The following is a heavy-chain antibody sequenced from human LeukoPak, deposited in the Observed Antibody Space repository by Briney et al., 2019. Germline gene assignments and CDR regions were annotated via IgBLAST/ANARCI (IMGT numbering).Heavy chain of an antibody. J-gene: IGHJ4*02. CDR1: GGSLSGYY. CDR3: ARADYDFWSGYFY. CDR2: INHSGST. Sequence: PSETLSLTCAVYGGSLSGYYWSWIRQPPGKGLEWIGEINHSGSTNYNPSLTSRVTISVDTSKNQFSLKLSSVTAADTAVYHRARADYDFWSGYFYWGQGTLVTVSS. D-gene: IGHD3-3*01. V-gene: IGHV4-34*01.